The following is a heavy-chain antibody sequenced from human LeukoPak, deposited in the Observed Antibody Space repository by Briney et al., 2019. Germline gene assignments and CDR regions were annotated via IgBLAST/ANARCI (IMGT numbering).Heavy chain of an antibody. CDR3: ARGITGMAFFDY. Sequence: GATLRLSCAASGFTFTSHSMNWVRQAPGKGLEWISYITSSSSTIYYADSVKGRFTISRDNAKNSLYLQMNSLRNEDTGVYYCARGITGMAFFDYWGQGTLVTDSS. J-gene: IGHJ4*02. CDR2: ITSSSSTI. CDR1: GFTFTSHS. D-gene: IGHD3-16*01. V-gene: IGHV3-48*02.